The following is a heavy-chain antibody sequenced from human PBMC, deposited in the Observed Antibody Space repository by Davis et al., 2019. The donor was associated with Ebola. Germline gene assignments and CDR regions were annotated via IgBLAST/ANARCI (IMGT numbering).Heavy chain of an antibody. D-gene: IGHD3-16*01. J-gene: IGHJ4*02. V-gene: IGHV3-30-3*01. CDR2: ISYDGSVK. CDR3: ARERHLMEGLPTATPDY. CDR1: GFTFSNYA. Sequence: GESLKISCAASGFTFSNYAMHWIRQAPGKGLEWVAVISYDGSVKYDADSVKGRFTISKDNFKNTVYLHMTSLRPEDTAVYHCARERHLMEGLPTATPDYWGQGTLVTVSS.